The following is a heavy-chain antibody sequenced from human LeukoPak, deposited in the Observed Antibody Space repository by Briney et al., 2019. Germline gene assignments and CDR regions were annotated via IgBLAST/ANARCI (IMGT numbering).Heavy chain of an antibody. D-gene: IGHD1-1*01. V-gene: IGHV3-21*01. CDR1: GFTFSNYT. Sequence: GGSLRLSCAASGFTFSNYTINLVRPAPGKGLGGVSSISSSSDYIYYRGSVKGRFTISRDNAKNSLYLQLNTLGLEDTAIYYCARGPLQLWVSIDFWGQGTLVSVSS. CDR3: ARGPLQLWVSIDF. J-gene: IGHJ4*02. CDR2: ISSSSDYI.